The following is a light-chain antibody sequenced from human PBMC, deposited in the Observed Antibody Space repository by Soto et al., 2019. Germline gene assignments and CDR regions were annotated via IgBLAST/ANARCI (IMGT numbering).Light chain of an antibody. Sequence: EMVLPQSPGTLSVSPGDRVTLSCRASQSISINLAWYQHKPGQAPRLLIHGASTRATGVPARISGSGSGTDFTLTISSLEPEDSAVYYCQQYDKWPPITFGQGTRLEIK. V-gene: IGKV3D-15*01. CDR2: GAS. CDR1: QSISIN. J-gene: IGKJ5*01. CDR3: QQYDKWPPIT.